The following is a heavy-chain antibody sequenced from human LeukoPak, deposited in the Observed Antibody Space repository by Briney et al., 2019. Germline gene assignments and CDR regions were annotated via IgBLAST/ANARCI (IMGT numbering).Heavy chain of an antibody. J-gene: IGHJ4*02. CDR2: IYHSGST. V-gene: IGHV4-30-2*01. CDR3: ARDGSDYYDSSGYNSY. Sequence: PSQTLSLTCTVSGGSISSGGYYWSWIRQPPGKGLEWIGYIYHSGSTYYNPSLKSRVTISVDRSKNQFSLRLSSVTAADTAVYYCARDGSDYYDSSGYNSYWGQGTLVTVSS. CDR1: GGSISSGGYY. D-gene: IGHD3-22*01.